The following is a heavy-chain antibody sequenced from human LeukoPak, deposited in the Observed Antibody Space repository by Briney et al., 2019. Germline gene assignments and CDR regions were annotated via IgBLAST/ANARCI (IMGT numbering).Heavy chain of an antibody. V-gene: IGHV3-21*04. Sequence: GGSLRLSCAASGFTFSDYSMNWVRQAPGKGLEWVSTISGSVGNTHYADSVKGRFTISRDNAKNSLYLQMNSLRAEDTALYYCAKDGLRYFDWNWFDPWGQGTLVTVSS. J-gene: IGHJ5*02. CDR1: GFTFSDYS. CDR2: ISGSVGNT. CDR3: AKDGLRYFDWNWFDP. D-gene: IGHD3-9*01.